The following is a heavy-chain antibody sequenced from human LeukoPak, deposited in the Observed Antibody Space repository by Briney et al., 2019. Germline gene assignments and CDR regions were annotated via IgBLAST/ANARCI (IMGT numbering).Heavy chain of an antibody. CDR1: GGSISSGSYY. V-gene: IGHV4-61*02. CDR2: IYTSGST. D-gene: IGHD3-22*01. CDR3: ARGSGTYYYDSSGYYLDY. Sequence: SETLSLTCTVSGGSISSGSYYWSWIRQPAGKGLEWIGRIYTSGSTNYNPSLKSRVTISVDTSKNQFSLKLSSVTAADTAVYYCARGSGTYYYDSSGYYLDYWGQGTLVTASS. J-gene: IGHJ4*02.